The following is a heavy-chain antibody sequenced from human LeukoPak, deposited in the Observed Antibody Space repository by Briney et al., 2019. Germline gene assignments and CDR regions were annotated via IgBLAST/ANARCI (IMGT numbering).Heavy chain of an antibody. Sequence: GASVKVSCKASGYTFTSYGISWVRQAPGQGLEWMGWISAYNGNTNYAQKLQGRVTMTTDTSTSTAYMELRSLRSDDTAVYYCARAPQHRYNSGWQEFDYWGQGTLVTVSS. CDR1: GYTFTSYG. D-gene: IGHD6-19*01. CDR2: ISAYNGNT. J-gene: IGHJ4*02. V-gene: IGHV1-18*01. CDR3: ARAPQHRYNSGWQEFDY.